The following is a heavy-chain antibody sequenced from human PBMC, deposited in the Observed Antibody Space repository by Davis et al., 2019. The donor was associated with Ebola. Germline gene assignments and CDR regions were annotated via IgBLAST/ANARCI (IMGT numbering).Heavy chain of an antibody. CDR1: GYTFTDYG. V-gene: IGHV1-18*01. CDR2: ISVKSGNT. J-gene: IGHJ6*02. CDR3: ARDVRHGLNV. D-gene: IGHD2/OR15-2a*01. Sequence: ASVKVSCKPYGYTFTDYGISWVRQAPGQGLEWMGWISVKSGNTNYARKLQGRVTMTTDTSTTTAYMELRGLRFDETAVYYCARDVRHGLNVWGQGTTVTVPS.